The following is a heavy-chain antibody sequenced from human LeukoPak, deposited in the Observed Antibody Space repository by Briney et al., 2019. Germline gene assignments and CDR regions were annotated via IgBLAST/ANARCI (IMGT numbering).Heavy chain of an antibody. J-gene: IGHJ4*02. Sequence: SETLSLTCTVSGGSISSYYWSWIRQPPGKGLEWIGYIYNSGSTNYNPSLRSRVTISVAASKNQFSLKLSSVTAADTAVYYCARQGYSAYEILDYCGQGTLVTVSS. CDR1: GGSISSYY. D-gene: IGHD5-12*01. CDR3: ARQGYSAYEILDY. V-gene: IGHV4-59*08. CDR2: IYNSGST.